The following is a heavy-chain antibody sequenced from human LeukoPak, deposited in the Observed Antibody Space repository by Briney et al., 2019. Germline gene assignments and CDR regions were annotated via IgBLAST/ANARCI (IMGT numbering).Heavy chain of an antibody. CDR1: GFTFSSNA. Sequence: SGGSLRLSCAASGFTFSSNAMSWVRQAPGKGLEWVSAISGSGGSTYYADSVKGRFTISRDNSKNTLYLQMNSLRAEDTAVYYCAKSTSYCSGGSCFSEAFDIWGQGTMVTVSS. CDR2: ISGSGGST. D-gene: IGHD2-15*01. V-gene: IGHV3-23*01. CDR3: AKSTSYCSGGSCFSEAFDI. J-gene: IGHJ3*02.